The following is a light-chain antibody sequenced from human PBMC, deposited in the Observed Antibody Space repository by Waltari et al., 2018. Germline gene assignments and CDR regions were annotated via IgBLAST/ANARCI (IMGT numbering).Light chain of an antibody. V-gene: IGLV3-1*01. CDR3: QAWGDSVAV. CDR1: RLAEEI. Sequence: SYEVTQPRTVSVLLRQTDRIACSGVRLAEEITSWYKMKPGQSPQLLMFQDDRRPSGIPERFSGSNAGNTATLTISGTQAMDEADYYCQAWGDSVAVFGGGTKLTVL. J-gene: IGLJ2*01. CDR2: QDD.